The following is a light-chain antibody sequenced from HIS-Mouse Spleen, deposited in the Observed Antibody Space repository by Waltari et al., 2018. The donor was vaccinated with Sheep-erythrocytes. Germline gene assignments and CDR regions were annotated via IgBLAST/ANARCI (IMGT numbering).Light chain of an antibody. J-gene: IGLJ3*02. CDR3: AAWDDSLNGPV. V-gene: IGLV1-44*01. Sequence: QSVLTQPPSASGTPGQRVTIPCSGSSSNIGRNTVTWYQQLPGTAPKLPIYSNNQRPSGVPDRFSGSKSGTSASLAISGLQSEDEADYYCAAWDDSLNGPVFGGGTKLTVL. CDR1: SSNIGRNT. CDR2: SNN.